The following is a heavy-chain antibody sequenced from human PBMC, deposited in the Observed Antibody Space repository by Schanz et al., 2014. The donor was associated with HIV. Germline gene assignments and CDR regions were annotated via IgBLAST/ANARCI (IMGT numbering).Heavy chain of an antibody. Sequence: VQLVESGGGLVQPGGSLRLACAASGFTFSSDGMHWVRQAPGKGLEWVAVIWYDGSNKDYADSVKGRFTISRDNAKNSLYLQMNFMRAEDTAVYYCARDSGSYVYFDDWGQGTLVTVSS. D-gene: IGHD1-26*01. J-gene: IGHJ4*02. CDR3: ARDSGSYVYFDD. V-gene: IGHV3-33*01. CDR2: IWYDGSNK. CDR1: GFTFSSDG.